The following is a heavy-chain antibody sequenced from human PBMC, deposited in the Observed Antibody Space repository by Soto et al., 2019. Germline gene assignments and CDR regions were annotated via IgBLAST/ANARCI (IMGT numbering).Heavy chain of an antibody. J-gene: IGHJ4*02. CDR3: ARAPGDYFDY. V-gene: IGHV4-31*03. CDR1: GGSISSGYY. CDR2: IYYSGST. Sequence: SGTLSLTCPVSGGSISSGYYWSWIRPHPGKGLEWIGYIYYSGSTYYNPSLKSRVTISVDTSKNQFSLKLSSVTAADTAVYYCARAPGDYFDYWGQGTLVTVSS.